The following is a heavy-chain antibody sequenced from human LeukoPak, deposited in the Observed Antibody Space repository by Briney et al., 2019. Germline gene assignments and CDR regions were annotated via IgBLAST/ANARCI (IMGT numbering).Heavy chain of an antibody. CDR1: GFTFSSYA. CDR2: ISGSGGST. D-gene: IGHD2-8*02. J-gene: IGHJ3*02. CDR3: AKSASVLVATPDAFDI. V-gene: IGHV3-23*01. Sequence: GGALRLSCAASGFTFSSYAMSWVRQAPGKGLEWVSAISGSGGSTYYADSVKGRFTISRDNSKNTLSLQMNSLRTEDTAVYYCAKSASVLVATPDAFDIWGQGTMVTVSS.